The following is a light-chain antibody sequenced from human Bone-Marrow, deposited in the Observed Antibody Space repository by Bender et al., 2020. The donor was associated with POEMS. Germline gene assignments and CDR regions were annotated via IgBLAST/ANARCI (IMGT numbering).Light chain of an antibody. V-gene: IGLV1-44*01. CDR2: TNN. J-gene: IGLJ3*02. CDR3: GAWDASLNGWV. CDR1: GSNIGGYP. Sequence: QSALTQPASVSGTPGQRVTISCSGSGSNIGGYPVNWYQQLPGPAPRLLIYTNNERPSGVPDRFSGSKSGTSASLAITGLQAEDEAIYFCGAWDASLNGWVFGGGTKLTVL.